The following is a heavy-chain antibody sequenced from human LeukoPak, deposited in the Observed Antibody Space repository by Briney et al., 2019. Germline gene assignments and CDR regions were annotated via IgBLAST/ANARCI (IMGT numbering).Heavy chain of an antibody. V-gene: IGHV3-33*01. J-gene: IGHJ4*02. Sequence: ERSLRLSCAASGFTFSSYGMHWVRQAPGKGLEWVAVIWYDGSNKYYADSVKGRFTISRDNSKNTLYLQMNSLRAEDTAVYYCARDIVGSSSGFDYWGQGTLVTVSS. D-gene: IGHD6-6*01. CDR1: GFTFSSYG. CDR3: ARDIVGSSSGFDY. CDR2: IWYDGSNK.